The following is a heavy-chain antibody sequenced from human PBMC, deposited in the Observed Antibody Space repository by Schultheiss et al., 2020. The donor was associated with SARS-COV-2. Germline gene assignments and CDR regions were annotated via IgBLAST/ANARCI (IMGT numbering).Heavy chain of an antibody. CDR3: ARLLNYGDYSLGIDP. V-gene: IGHV4-34*01. J-gene: IGHJ5*02. CDR2: INHSGST. CDR1: GGSFSGYY. D-gene: IGHD4-17*01. Sequence: SQTLSLTCAVYGGSFSGYYWSWIRQPPGKGLEWIGEINHSGSTNYNPSLKSRVTISVDTSKNQFSLKLSSVTAADTAVYYCARLLNYGDYSLGIDPWGQGTLVTVSS.